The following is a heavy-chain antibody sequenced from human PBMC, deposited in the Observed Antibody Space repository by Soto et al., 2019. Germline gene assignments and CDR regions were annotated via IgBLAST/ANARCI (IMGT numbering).Heavy chain of an antibody. CDR1: GFTFSNAW. J-gene: IGHJ6*02. V-gene: IGHV3-15*07. Sequence: PGGSLRLSCAASGFTFSNAWMNWVRQAPGKGLEWVGRIKSKTDGGTTDYAAPVKGRFTISRDDSKNTLYLQMNSLKTEDTAVYYFTTDEGGSNYGGFYYYYGMDVWGQGTTVTVSS. CDR3: TTDEGGSNYGGFYYYYGMDV. CDR2: IKSKTDGGTT. D-gene: IGHD4-4*01.